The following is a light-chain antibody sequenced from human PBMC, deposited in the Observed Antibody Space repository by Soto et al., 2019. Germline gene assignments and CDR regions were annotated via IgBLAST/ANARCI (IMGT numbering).Light chain of an antibody. J-gene: IGKJ2*01. V-gene: IGKV3-20*01. CDR1: QSVSSSY. Sequence: EIVLTQSPGTLSLSPGERATLSCRASQSVSSSYLAWYQQKPGQAPRLLIYGASSRDTGVPDRFSGSGSGTDFTLNISRLEPEDFAVYYCQQYGSSLPYTFGQGTKLEI. CDR3: QQYGSSLPYT. CDR2: GAS.